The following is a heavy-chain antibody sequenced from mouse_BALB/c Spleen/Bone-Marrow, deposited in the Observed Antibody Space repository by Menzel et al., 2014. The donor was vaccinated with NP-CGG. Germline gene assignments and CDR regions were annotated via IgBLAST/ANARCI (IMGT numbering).Heavy chain of an antibody. CDR3: ARVYDYGRGYAMDY. CDR1: GYAFSNYG. V-gene: IGHV1-80*01. CDR2: IYPGDGDT. J-gene: IGHJ4*01. Sequence: QVQLKESGAEVMRPGSSVNISCKASGYAFSNYGMNWVKQRPGQGLEWIGQIYPGDGDTNYNGKFKGRVTLTADKSSSTAYMQLSSLTSEDSAVYFCARVYDYGRGYAMDYWGQGTSVTVSS. D-gene: IGHD2-4*01.